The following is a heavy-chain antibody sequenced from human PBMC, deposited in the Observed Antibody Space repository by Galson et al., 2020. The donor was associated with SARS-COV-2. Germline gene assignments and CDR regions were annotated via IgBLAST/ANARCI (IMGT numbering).Heavy chain of an antibody. CDR1: GYSFSNFG. J-gene: IGHJ4*02. V-gene: IGHV1-18*01. CDR2: ISAYNGNT. CDR3: ARDVPVSAAPLCDY. Sequence: ASVKVSCKASGYSFSNFGISWVRQAPGQGLEWMGWISAYNGNTNYPQKLQGRLTMTTDTATSTAYMELRSLRSDDTAVYYCARDVPVSAAPLCDYWGQGTLVTVSS. D-gene: IGHD2-2*01.